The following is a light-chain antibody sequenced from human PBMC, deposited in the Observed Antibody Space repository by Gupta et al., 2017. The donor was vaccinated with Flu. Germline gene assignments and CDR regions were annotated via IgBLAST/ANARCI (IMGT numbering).Light chain of an antibody. CDR3: GVWDDSLNGVI. CDR1: NSNIGKNV. CDR2: SFK. Sequence: VSISCSGTNSNIGKNVLKWYHKIPGVAPKIVIYSFKQRPPGVSERCSGYRSGTSSFLVISRLQSEDEGDYYCGVWDDSLNGVIFGGGTKLSVL. J-gene: IGLJ2*01. V-gene: IGLV1-44*01.